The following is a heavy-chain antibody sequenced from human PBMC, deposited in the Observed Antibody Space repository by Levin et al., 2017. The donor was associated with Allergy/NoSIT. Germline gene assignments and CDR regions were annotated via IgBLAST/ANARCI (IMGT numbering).Heavy chain of an antibody. CDR1: GYTFTGYY. CDR2: INPNSGGT. D-gene: IGHD3-22*01. J-gene: IGHJ4*02. CDR3: ARDLSVAYYYDSSGYYPDY. Sequence: ASVKVSCKASGYTFTGYYMHWVRQAPGQGLEWMGWINPNSGGTNYAQKFQGRVTMTRDTSISTAYMELSRLRSDDTAVYYCARDLSVAYYYDSSGYYPDYWGQGTLVTVSS. V-gene: IGHV1-2*02.